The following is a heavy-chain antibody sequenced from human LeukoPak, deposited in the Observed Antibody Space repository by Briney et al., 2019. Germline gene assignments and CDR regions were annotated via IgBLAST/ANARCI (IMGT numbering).Heavy chain of an antibody. CDR2: IWYDGSNK. V-gene: IGHV3-33*06. D-gene: IGHD5-24*01. J-gene: IGHJ4*02. Sequence: GGSLRLSCAASGFTFSSYGMHWVRQAPGKGLEWVAVIWYDGSNKYYADSVKGRFTISRDNSKNTLYPQMNSLRAEDTAVYYCAKGLLEKRTSGTFDYWGQGTLVTVSS. CDR1: GFTFSSYG. CDR3: AKGLLEKRTSGTFDY.